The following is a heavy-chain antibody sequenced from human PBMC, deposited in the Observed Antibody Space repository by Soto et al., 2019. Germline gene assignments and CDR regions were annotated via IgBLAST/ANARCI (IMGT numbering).Heavy chain of an antibody. CDR3: ASRDPGTSVDY. Sequence: SETLSLTCAVSGGSFTSNNWWTCFRQPPGQGLEWIGEIYRTGSTNYNPSLKSRVTISLDKSENQFSLKVTSLTAADTAVYYCASRDPGTSVDYWGQGTLVTVSS. D-gene: IGHD1-7*01. V-gene: IGHV4-4*02. CDR1: GGSFTSNNW. CDR2: IYRTGST. J-gene: IGHJ4*02.